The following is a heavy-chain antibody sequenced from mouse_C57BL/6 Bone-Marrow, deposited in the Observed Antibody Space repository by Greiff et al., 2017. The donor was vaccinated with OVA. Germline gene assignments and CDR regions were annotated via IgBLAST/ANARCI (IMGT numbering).Heavy chain of an antibody. D-gene: IGHD1-1*01. J-gene: IGHJ3*01. CDR2: IHPNSGST. Sequence: VQLQQPGAELVKPGASVKLSCKASGYTFTSYWMHWVKQRPGQGLEWIGMIHPNSGSTNYNEKFKGKATLTVDKSSSTAYMQLSSLTSEDSAVYNCARYDGSSPWFAYWGQGTLVTVSA. CDR1: GYTFTSYW. CDR3: ARYDGSSPWFAY. V-gene: IGHV1-64*01.